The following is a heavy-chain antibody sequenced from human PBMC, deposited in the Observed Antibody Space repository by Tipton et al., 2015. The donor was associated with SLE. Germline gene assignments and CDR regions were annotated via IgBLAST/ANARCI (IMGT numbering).Heavy chain of an antibody. Sequence: LRLSCTVSGGSISSSSYYWGWIRQPPGKGLEWIGSIYYSGSTYYNPSLKSRVTISVDTSKNQFSLKLSSVTAADTAVYYCARLSYGLYYYGMDVWGQGTTVTVSS. CDR3: ARLSYGLYYYGMDV. J-gene: IGHJ6*02. D-gene: IGHD1-26*01. V-gene: IGHV4-39*07. CDR1: GGSISSSSYY. CDR2: IYYSGST.